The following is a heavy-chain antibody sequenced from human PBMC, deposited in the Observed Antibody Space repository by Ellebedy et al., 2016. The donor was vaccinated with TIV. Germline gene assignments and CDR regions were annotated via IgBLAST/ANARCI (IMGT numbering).Heavy chain of an antibody. CDR2: INQDASQK. Sequence: PGGSLRLSCAASGFTFSDSWMTWVRQAPGKGLEWVANINQDASQKYYLDSVKGRFTVSRDNAKNSLYLQMNSLRAEDTAVYYCSSWKYWGQGALVTVSS. CDR3: SSWKY. CDR1: GFTFSDSW. J-gene: IGHJ4*02. V-gene: IGHV3-7*01. D-gene: IGHD1-1*01.